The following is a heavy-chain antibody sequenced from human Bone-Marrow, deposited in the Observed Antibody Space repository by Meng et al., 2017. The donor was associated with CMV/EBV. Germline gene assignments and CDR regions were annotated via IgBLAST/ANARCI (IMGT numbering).Heavy chain of an antibody. J-gene: IGHJ4*02. Sequence: GESLKISCAASGFTFSSYSMNWVRQAPGKGLEWVSSISSSSSYIYYADSVKGRFTISRDNAKNSLYLQMNSLRAEDTAVYYCARGGVSSSSWSIYWGQGTLVTVSS. V-gene: IGHV3-21*01. CDR2: ISSSSSYI. CDR3: ARGGVSSSSWSIY. CDR1: GFTFSSYS. D-gene: IGHD6-13*01.